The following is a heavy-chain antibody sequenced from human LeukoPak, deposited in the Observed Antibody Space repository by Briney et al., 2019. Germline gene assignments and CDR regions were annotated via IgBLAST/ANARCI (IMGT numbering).Heavy chain of an antibody. V-gene: IGHV4-39*07. CDR1: DGSISSCSYY. D-gene: IGHD2-21*01. Sequence: SERLSLTCAVSDGSISSCSYYWGWIRQPPGKGLEWIGRINYNGRTYYNPSLKSRVTTSVDTSTTQLSLKVSHVTAADTSSYYCARDSGCYCTSSRCYGSADLRLACLCDPWRRGTRHSVSS. CDR3: ARDSGCYCTSSRCYGSADLRLACLCDP. J-gene: IGHJ5*02. CDR2: INYNGRT.